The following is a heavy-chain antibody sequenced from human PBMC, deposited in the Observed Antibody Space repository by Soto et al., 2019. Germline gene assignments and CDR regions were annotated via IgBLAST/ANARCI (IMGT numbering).Heavy chain of an antibody. J-gene: IGHJ5*02. CDR1: GYTFPSYD. CDR2: MNPNSGNT. Sequence: ASVKVSCKASGYTFPSYDINWVRQATGQGLEWMGWMNPNSGNTCYAQKFHGRVTMTRNTSISTDYMELSSLRSEDTAVYYCASGQGTMVRGVIVPSWFDPCGQGTLVTVSS. CDR3: ASGQGTMVRGVIVPSWFDP. V-gene: IGHV1-8*01. D-gene: IGHD3-10*01.